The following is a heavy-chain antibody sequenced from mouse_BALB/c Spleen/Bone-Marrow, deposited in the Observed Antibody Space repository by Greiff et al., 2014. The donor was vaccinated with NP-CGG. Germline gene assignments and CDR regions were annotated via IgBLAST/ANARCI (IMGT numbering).Heavy chain of an antibody. D-gene: IGHD1-1*01. V-gene: IGHV1-20*02. J-gene: IGHJ3*01. CDR2: INPYNGDT. Sequence: VQLQQSGPELVKPGASVKISCKASGYSFTGYFMNWVMQSHGKSLEWIGRINPYNGDTFYNQKFKGKATLTVDKSSSTAHMELRSLASEDSAVYYRARGYYDSSSWFAYWGQGTLVTVSA. CDR3: ARGYYDSSSWFAY. CDR1: GYSFTGYF.